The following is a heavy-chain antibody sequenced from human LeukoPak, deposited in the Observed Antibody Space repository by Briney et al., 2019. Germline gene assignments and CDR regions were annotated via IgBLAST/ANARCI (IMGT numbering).Heavy chain of an antibody. Sequence: GRSLGLSCAASGFTFSSYGMHWVRQAPGKGLEWVAVIWYDGSNKYYADSVKGRFTISRDNSKNTLYLQMNSLRAEDTAVYYCARDSSSYFSSSEFDYWGQGTLVTVSS. CDR1: GFTFSSYG. V-gene: IGHV3-33*01. CDR2: IWYDGSNK. J-gene: IGHJ4*02. D-gene: IGHD6-6*01. CDR3: ARDSSSYFSSSEFDY.